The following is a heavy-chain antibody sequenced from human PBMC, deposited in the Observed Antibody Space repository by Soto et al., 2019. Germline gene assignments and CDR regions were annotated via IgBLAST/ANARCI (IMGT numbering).Heavy chain of an antibody. J-gene: IGHJ6*02. V-gene: IGHV3-30*18. CDR3: AKDRGSNWYYSEMDV. CDR1: GFTFSSYG. D-gene: IGHD4-4*01. CDR2: ISHDGSNK. Sequence: QVQLVESEGGVVQPGRSLRLSCAASGFTFSSYGMHWVRQAPGKGLEWVAVISHDGSNKYYADSVKGRLTISRDNSKNTLYLQMNSLRPEDTAVYYCAKDRGSNWYYSEMDVWGQGTTVTVSS.